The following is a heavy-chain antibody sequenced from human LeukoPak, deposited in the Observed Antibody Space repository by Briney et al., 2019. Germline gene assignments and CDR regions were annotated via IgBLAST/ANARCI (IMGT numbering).Heavy chain of an antibody. CDR1: GFTFSSYA. Sequence: LRLSCAASGFTFSSYAMSWVRQAPGKGLEWIGYIFHIGTTYYSPSLKSRVTISVDRSKSQFSLNLTSVTAADTAVYYCARGGYIVAPYNAFDIWGQGTMVTVSS. V-gene: IGHV4-30-2*01. CDR3: ARGGYIVAPYNAFDI. D-gene: IGHD5-12*01. J-gene: IGHJ3*02. CDR2: IFHIGTT.